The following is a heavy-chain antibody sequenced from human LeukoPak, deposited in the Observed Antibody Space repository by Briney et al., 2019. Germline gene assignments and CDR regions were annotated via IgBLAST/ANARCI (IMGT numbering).Heavy chain of an antibody. CDR1: GYTFRNYG. D-gene: IGHD3-10*01. Sequence: GASVKVSCKASGYTFRNYGITWVRQAPGQGLEWMGWISAYNGNTNYAQTLQDRVTMTTDTSTSTAYMELRSLRSDDTAVYYCARDRFGEFYYFDYWGQGTLVTVSS. CDR3: ARDRFGEFYYFDY. V-gene: IGHV1-18*01. J-gene: IGHJ4*02. CDR2: ISAYNGNT.